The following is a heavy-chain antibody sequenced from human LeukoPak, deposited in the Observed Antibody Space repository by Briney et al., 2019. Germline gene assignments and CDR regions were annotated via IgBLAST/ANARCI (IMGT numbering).Heavy chain of an antibody. CDR1: GYTFTGYY. J-gene: IGHJ4*02. V-gene: IGHV1-2*02. CDR2: INPNSGGT. D-gene: IGHD3-22*01. Sequence: ASVNVSCKASGYTFTGYYMHWVRQAPGQGLEWMGWINPNSGGTNYAQKFQDRVTMTRDTSISTAYVELTWLRSDDTAVYYCARGGYYDSSGYRLLDYWGQGTLVTVSS. CDR3: ARGGYYDSSGYRLLDY.